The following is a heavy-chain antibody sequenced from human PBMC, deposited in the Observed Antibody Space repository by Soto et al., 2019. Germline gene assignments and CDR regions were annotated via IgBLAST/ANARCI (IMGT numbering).Heavy chain of an antibody. D-gene: IGHD3-3*01. CDR3: AKLWSGYYQGSYFDY. V-gene: IGHV3-23*01. J-gene: IGHJ4*02. CDR2: ISGSGGST. Sequence: EVQLLESGGGFVQPGGSLRLSCVASGFTFSSYAMSWVRQAPGKGLEWVSAISGSGGSTYYADSVKGRFTISRDNSKNTLYLQMNSLRAEDTAVYYCAKLWSGYYQGSYFDYWGQGTLVTVSS. CDR1: GFTFSSYA.